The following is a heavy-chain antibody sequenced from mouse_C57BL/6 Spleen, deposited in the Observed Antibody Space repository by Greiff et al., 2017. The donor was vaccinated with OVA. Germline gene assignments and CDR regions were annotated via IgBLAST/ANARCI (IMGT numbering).Heavy chain of an antibody. Sequence: QVQLQQSGPELVKPGASVKISCKASGYAFSSSWMNWVKQRPGKGLEWIGRIYPGDGDTNYNGKFKGKATLTADKSSSTAYMQLSSLTSEDSAVYFCARRVVGGDYAMDYWGQGTSVTVSS. CDR2: IYPGDGDT. D-gene: IGHD1-1*01. CDR1: GYAFSSSW. J-gene: IGHJ4*01. CDR3: ARRVVGGDYAMDY. V-gene: IGHV1-82*01.